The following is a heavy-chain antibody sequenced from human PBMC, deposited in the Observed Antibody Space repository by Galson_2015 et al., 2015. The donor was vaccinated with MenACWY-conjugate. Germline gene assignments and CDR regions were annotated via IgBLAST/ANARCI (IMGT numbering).Heavy chain of an antibody. CDR1: GFTFSNAW. D-gene: IGHD2/OR15-2a*01. Sequence: SLRLSCAASGFTFSNAWMTWVRQAPGKGLEWVGRIKSKTHSGTPDYAAPVNGRFTISRDDSRNTVYLEMNGLKAEDTGLYYCTTDHFGQYFCDSWGQGTPVTVSS. CDR2: IKSKTHSGTP. J-gene: IGHJ4*02. V-gene: IGHV3-15*01. CDR3: TTDHFGQYFCDS.